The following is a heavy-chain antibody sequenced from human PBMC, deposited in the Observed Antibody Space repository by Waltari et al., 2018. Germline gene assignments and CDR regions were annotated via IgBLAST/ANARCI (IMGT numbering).Heavy chain of an antibody. V-gene: IGHV3-23*01. CDR1: GFTFSSYA. D-gene: IGHD1-26*01. Sequence: EVQLLESGGGLVQSGGCLRLSCAASGFTFSSYAMSWLRQAPGQGLEWISAISGSGASTYYADSVKGRFTISRDNSKNTLYLQMNSLRAEDTAVYYCAKTVLYSLLRIDAFDIWGQGTMVTVSS. J-gene: IGHJ3*02. CDR2: ISGSGAST. CDR3: AKTVLYSLLRIDAFDI.